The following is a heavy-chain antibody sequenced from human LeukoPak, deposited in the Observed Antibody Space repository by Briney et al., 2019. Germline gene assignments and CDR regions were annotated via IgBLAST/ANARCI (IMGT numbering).Heavy chain of an antibody. Sequence: PSETLSLTCTVSGGSISSYYWSWIRQPPGKGLEWIGYIYYSGSTNYNPSLKSRVTISVDTSKNQFSLKLSSVTAADTAVYYCARSVVVSGFGFDPWGQGTLVTVSS. J-gene: IGHJ5*02. CDR1: GGSISSYY. V-gene: IGHV4-59*01. CDR2: IYYSGST. D-gene: IGHD3-9*01. CDR3: ARSVVVSGFGFDP.